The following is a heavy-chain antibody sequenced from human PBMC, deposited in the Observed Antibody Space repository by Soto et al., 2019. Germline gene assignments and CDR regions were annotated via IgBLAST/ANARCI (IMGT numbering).Heavy chain of an antibody. CDR1: GGSISSYY. CDR3: ARDGRAGYDAFDI. V-gene: IGHV4-59*01. J-gene: IGHJ3*02. CDR2: IYYSGST. D-gene: IGHD6-13*01. Sequence: QVQLQESGPGLVKPSETLSLTCTVSGGSISSYYWSWIRQPPGKGLEWIGYIYYSGSTNYNPSLKSRVTISVDTSKNQCSLKLSSVTAADTAVYYCARDGRAGYDAFDIWGQGTMVTVSS.